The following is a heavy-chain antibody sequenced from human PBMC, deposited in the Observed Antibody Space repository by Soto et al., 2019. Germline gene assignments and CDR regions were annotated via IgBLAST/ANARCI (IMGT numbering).Heavy chain of an antibody. J-gene: IGHJ5*02. CDR1: GGSISSYY. CDR3: ARERYCSSTSCRPLDP. D-gene: IGHD2-2*01. V-gene: IGHV4-39*02. Sequence: SETLSLTCTVSGGSISSYYWGWIRQPPGKGLEWIGSIYYSGSTYYNPSLKSRVTISVDTSKNQFSLKLSSVTAADTAVYYCARERYCSSTSCRPLDPWGQGTLVTVSS. CDR2: IYYSGST.